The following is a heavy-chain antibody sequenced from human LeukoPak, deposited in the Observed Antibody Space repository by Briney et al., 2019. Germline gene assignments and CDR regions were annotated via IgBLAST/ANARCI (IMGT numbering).Heavy chain of an antibody. D-gene: IGHD4/OR15-4a*01. CDR3: ARYSYGGSYFDY. CDR2: IYYSGNS. V-gene: IGHV4-59*08. Sequence: PSETLSLTCTVSGGSISSYYWSWIRQPPGKGLEWIGYIYYSGNSNYNPSLKSRVTISMDTSKNQFSLKLSSVTAAGTAVYYCARYSYGGSYFDYWGQGTLVTVSS. J-gene: IGHJ4*02. CDR1: GGSISSYY.